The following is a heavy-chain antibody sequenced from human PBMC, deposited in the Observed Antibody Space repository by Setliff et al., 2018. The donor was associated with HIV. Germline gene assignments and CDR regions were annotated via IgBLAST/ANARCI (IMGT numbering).Heavy chain of an antibody. J-gene: IGHJ4*02. Sequence: SETLSLTCSLSIGSISSGDYYWSWIRQPPGKGLEWIGYIYYSGSTDYNPSLKNRVTISVDTSKNQFSLKLYSVTAADTAVYYCARSLGGVAGIFDYWGQGTLVTVSS. D-gene: IGHD6-19*01. CDR2: IYYSGST. CDR3: ARSLGGVAGIFDY. CDR1: IGSISSGDYY. V-gene: IGHV4-61*08.